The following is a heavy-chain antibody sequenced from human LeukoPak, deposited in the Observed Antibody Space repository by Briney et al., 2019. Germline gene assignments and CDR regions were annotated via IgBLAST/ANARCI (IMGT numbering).Heavy chain of an antibody. CDR2: IFYSGIT. Sequence: SETLSLTCTVSGDSISSYYWSWLRQPPGKGLEWIGYIFYSGITNYNPSLKSRVTISVDTSKKQFSLKLTSVTAADTAVYYCARDSGSYPHWFAPWGQGTLVTVSS. CDR1: GDSISSYY. V-gene: IGHV4-59*01. J-gene: IGHJ5*02. D-gene: IGHD1-26*01. CDR3: ARDSGSYPHWFAP.